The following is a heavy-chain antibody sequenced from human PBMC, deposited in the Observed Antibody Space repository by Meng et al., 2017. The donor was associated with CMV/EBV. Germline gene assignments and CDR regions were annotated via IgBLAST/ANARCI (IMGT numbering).Heavy chain of an antibody. J-gene: IGHJ4*02. CDR3: ARDAYNSFDS. CDR2: VSYSGNT. V-gene: IGHV4-59*01. CDR1: GVSITSFY. Sequence: ESLRLSCSVSGVSITSFYWTWVRQAPGKGLEWIGYVSYSGNTNYNPSFRSRVTISRETSRNQFSLHLTSVTAADTAVYFCARDAYNSFDSWGLGTLVTVSS. D-gene: IGHD5-24*01.